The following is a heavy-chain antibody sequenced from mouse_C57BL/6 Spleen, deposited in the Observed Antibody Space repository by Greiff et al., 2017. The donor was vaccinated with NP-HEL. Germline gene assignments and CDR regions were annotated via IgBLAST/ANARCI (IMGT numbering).Heavy chain of an antibody. D-gene: IGHD2-4*01. CDR1: GYTYTDYN. CDR3: AKLGDYDGDYYAMDY. V-gene: IGHV1-18*01. J-gene: IGHJ4*01. Sequence: VQLQQSGPELVKPGASVKIPCKASGYTYTDYNMDWVKQSHGKSLEWIGDINPNNGGTIYNQKFKGKATLTVDKSSSTAYMERRSLTSEDTAVYYCAKLGDYDGDYYAMDYWGQGTSVTVSS. CDR2: INPNNGGT.